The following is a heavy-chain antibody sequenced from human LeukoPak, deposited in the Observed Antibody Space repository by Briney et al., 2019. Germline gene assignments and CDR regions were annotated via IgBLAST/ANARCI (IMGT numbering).Heavy chain of an antibody. J-gene: IGHJ4*02. CDR2: INPNSGAT. D-gene: IGHD1-1*01. CDR1: GGTFSSYA. V-gene: IGHV1-2*02. CDR3: ARGPTTGTDY. Sequence: GASVKVSCKASGGTFSSYAISWVRQAPGQGLEWMGWINPNSGATKYAQQFQGRVTMTRDTSISTAYMELSSLRSDDTAVYYCARGPTTGTDYWGQGTLVTVSS.